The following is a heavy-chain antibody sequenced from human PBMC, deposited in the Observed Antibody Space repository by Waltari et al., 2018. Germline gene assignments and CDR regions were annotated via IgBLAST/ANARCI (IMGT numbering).Heavy chain of an antibody. J-gene: IGHJ4*02. V-gene: IGHV4-34*01. D-gene: IGHD3-9*01. CDR1: GGSFSGYY. CDR2: INHSGST. CDR3: ARGRGYDILTGHHSYYFDY. Sequence: QVQLQQWGAGLLKPSETLSLTCAVYGGSFSGYYWSWIRQPPGKGLEWIGEINHSGSTNSHPSLKSRGTISVDTSKNQFSLKLSSVTAADTAVYYCARGRGYDILTGHHSYYFDYWGQGTLVTVSS.